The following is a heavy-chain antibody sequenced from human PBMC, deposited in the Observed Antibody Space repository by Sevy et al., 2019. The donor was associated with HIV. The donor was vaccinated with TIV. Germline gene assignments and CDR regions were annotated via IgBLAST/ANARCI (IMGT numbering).Heavy chain of an antibody. V-gene: IGHV4-59*01. CDR1: GGSFSGYY. Sequence: SETLSLTCAVYGGSFSGYYWSWIRQPPGKGLEWIGYIYYSGSTNYNPALKSRVTISVDTSKNQFSLKLSSVTAADTAVYYCARGVYYDYIWGSYRYQFDYWGQGTLVTVSS. J-gene: IGHJ4*02. D-gene: IGHD3-16*02. CDR3: ARGVYYDYIWGSYRYQFDY. CDR2: IYYSGST.